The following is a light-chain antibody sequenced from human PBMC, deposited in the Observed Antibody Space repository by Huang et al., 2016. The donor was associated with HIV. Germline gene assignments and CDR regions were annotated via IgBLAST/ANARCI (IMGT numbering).Light chain of an antibody. CDR1: QSVRSN. CDR3: QQYNNWPPIT. J-gene: IGKJ5*01. Sequence: EIVMTQSPATLSVSPGERATLSCRASQSVRSNVDWYQQKPGQAPRLLIYGESTRATGIPAIFRGSGSGTEFTLTISSLQSEDFVVYYCQQYNNWPPITFGQGTRLEI. CDR2: GES. V-gene: IGKV3-15*01.